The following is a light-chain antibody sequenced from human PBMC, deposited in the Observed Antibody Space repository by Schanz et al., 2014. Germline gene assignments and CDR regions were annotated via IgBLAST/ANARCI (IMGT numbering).Light chain of an antibody. V-gene: IGLV1-51*01. CDR2: DTD. J-gene: IGLJ3*02. CDR1: NSNIGNYY. CDR3: SSYAGTNNFGV. Sequence: QSVLTQPPSVSAAPGQKVTISCSGSNSNIGNYYVSWYQQLPGTAPKLLLYDTDKQPSGIPDRFSGSKSGTSATLGITGLQTEDEADYYCSSYAGTNNFGVFGGGTKLTVL.